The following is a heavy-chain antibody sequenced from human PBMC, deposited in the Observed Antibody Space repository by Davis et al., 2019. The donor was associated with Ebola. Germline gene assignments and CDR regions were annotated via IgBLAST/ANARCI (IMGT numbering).Heavy chain of an antibody. CDR3: ARHILEGSGCLDY. CDR1: AGSISSYY. V-gene: IGHV4-59*05. Sequence: MPGGSLRLSCTVSAGSISSYYWSWIRQPPGKGLEWLGSIYYSGSTYYNPSLKSRVTISVDTSKNQFSLKLSSVTAADTAVYYCARHILEGSGCLDYWGQGTLVTVSS. CDR2: IYYSGST. J-gene: IGHJ4*02. D-gene: IGHD6-19*01.